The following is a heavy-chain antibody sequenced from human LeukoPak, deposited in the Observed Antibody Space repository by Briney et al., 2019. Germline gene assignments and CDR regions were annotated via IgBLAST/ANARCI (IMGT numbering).Heavy chain of an antibody. CDR2: IYTSGST. CDR3: ARDYSGYDSDAFDI. J-gene: IGHJ3*02. CDR1: GGSISSYY. D-gene: IGHD5-12*01. Sequence: SETLSLTCTVSGGSISSYYWSWIRQPAGKGLEWIGRIYTSGSTNYNPSLKSRVTMSVDTSKNQFSLKLSSVTAADTAVYCCARDYSGYDSDAFDIWGQGTMVTVSS. V-gene: IGHV4-4*07.